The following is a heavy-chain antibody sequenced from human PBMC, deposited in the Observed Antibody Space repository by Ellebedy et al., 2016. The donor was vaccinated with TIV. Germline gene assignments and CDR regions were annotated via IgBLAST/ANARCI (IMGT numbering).Heavy chain of an antibody. CDR3: ARDLRLRDNNGFDAFDI. CDR2: IYYSGST. Sequence: SETLSLTXTVSGISISSYYWSWIRQPPGKGLEWIGYIYYSGSTNYNLSLKSRVTISLDTSKNQFSLKLSSVTADDTAVYYCARDLRLRDNNGFDAFDIWGQGTKVTVS. J-gene: IGHJ3*02. V-gene: IGHV4-59*01. D-gene: IGHD3-22*01. CDR1: GISISSYY.